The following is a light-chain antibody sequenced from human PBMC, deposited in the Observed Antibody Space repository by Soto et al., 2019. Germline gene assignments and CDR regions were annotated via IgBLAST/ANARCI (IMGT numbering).Light chain of an antibody. CDR2: GST. J-gene: IGLJ2*01. CDR3: QSFDTSLSEVV. Sequence: QSVLTQPPSVSGAAGQRVTISCTGSSSNIGAGYHVHWYQQFPGTAPKLLIYGSTNRPSGVPDRFSGSKSGTSASLAIRGLQGEDEADYYCQSFDTSLSEVVFGGGTKLTVL. V-gene: IGLV1-40*01. CDR1: SSNIGAGYH.